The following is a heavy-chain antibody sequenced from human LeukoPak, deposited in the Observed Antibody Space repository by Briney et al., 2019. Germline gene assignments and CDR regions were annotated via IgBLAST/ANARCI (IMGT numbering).Heavy chain of an antibody. CDR2: ISGSGGST. Sequence: GGSLRLSCAASGFTFSSYAMSWVRQAPGKGLEWVSAISGSGGSTHYADSVKGRFTISRDNSKNTLYLQMNSLRAEDTAVYYCAKGQHCSGGSCYPPEWYFDYWGQGTLVTVSS. CDR1: GFTFSSYA. V-gene: IGHV3-23*01. CDR3: AKGQHCSGGSCYPPEWYFDY. J-gene: IGHJ4*02. D-gene: IGHD2-15*01.